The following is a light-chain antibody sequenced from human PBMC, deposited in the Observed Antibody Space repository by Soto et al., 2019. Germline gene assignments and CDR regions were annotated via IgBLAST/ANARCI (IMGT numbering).Light chain of an antibody. CDR1: QSISSY. J-gene: IGKJ3*01. CDR2: DAS. Sequence: EIVLTQSPATLSLSPGERATLSCRASQSISSYLAWYQQKPDQAPRLLIYDASNRATGIPARFSGSGSGTDFTLTISSLLPEDFAVYYCQQRRTWPITFAPGTKVDIK. CDR3: QQRRTWPIT. V-gene: IGKV3-11*01.